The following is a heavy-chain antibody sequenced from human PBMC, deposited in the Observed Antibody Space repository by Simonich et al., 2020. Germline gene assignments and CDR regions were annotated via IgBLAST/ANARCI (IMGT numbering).Heavy chain of an antibody. Sequence: EVQLLESGGGLVQPGGSLRLSCAASGFTFSSYAMSWVRQAPGSGVGGVSAISGRGGSTYAAGSVKGRFTISRDNSKNTLYLQMNSLRAEDTAVYYCAKEESYSSTSCYDAFDIWGQGTMVTVSS. CDR2: ISGRGGST. J-gene: IGHJ3*02. D-gene: IGHD2-2*01. CDR3: AKEESYSSTSCYDAFDI. CDR1: GFTFSSYA. V-gene: IGHV3-23*01.